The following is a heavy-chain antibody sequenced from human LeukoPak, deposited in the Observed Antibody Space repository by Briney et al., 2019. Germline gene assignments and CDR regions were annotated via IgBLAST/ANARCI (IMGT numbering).Heavy chain of an antibody. V-gene: IGHV1-69*04. J-gene: IGHJ4*02. D-gene: IGHD1-1*01. CDR1: GGTFSSYA. Sequence: GASVKVSCKASGGTFSSYAISWVRQAPGQGLEWMGRIIPILGIANYAQKFQGRVTITADKSTSTAYMELSSLRSEDTAVYYCARDRWNDVGRFDYWGQGTLVTVSS. CDR3: ARDRWNDVGRFDY. CDR2: IIPILGIA.